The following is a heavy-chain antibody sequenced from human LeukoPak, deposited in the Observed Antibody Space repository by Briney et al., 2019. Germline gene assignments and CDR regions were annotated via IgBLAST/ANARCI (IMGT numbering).Heavy chain of an antibody. CDR3: ARVGEDYDSSGYYSRPRVYYYMDV. Sequence: GGSLRLSCAASGFTFSSYEMNWVRQAPGKGLEWVSYISSSGSTIYYADSVKGRFTISRDNAKNSLHLQMNSLRAADTAVYHCARVGEDYDSSGYYSRPRVYYYMDVWGKGTTVTISS. D-gene: IGHD3-22*01. CDR2: ISSSGSTI. CDR1: GFTFSSYE. J-gene: IGHJ6*03. V-gene: IGHV3-48*03.